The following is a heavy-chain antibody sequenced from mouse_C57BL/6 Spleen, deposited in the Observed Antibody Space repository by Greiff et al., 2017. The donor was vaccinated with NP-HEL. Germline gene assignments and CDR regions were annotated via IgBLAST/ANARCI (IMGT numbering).Heavy chain of an antibody. CDR3: ARAAYYDYLDY. CDR1: GYAFTNYL. V-gene: IGHV1-54*01. CDR2: INPGSGGT. J-gene: IGHJ2*01. D-gene: IGHD2-4*01. Sequence: QVQLQQSGAELGRPGTSVKVSCKASGYAFTNYLIEWVKQRPGQGLEWIGVINPGSGGTNYNEKFKGKATLTADKSSSTAYMQLSSLTSEDSAVYFCARAAYYDYLDYWGQGTTLTVSS.